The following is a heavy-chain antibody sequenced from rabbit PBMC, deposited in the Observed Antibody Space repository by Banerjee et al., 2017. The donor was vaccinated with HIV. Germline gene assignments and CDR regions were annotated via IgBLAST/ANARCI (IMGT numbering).Heavy chain of an antibody. J-gene: IGHJ4*01. V-gene: IGHV1S45*01. CDR2: INTSTGNT. CDR1: GFSFSDKYV. CDR3: ARDLPGVIGWNFGL. D-gene: IGHD1-1*01. Sequence: QEQLEESGGDLVKPGRSLTLTCTASGFSFSDKYVMCWVRQAPGKGLEWIACINTSTGNTVYASWAKGRFTISKTSSTTVTLQMTSLTAADTATYFCARDLPGVIGWNFGLWGPGTLVTVS.